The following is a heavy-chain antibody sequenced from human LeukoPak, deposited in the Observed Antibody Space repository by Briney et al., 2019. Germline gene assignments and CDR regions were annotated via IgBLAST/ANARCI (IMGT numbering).Heavy chain of an antibody. Sequence: GSLRLSCAASGFSFNSYDMHWVRQATGKGLEWVSAISTAGETFYPGSVKGRFTISRENAKNSFYLQMNSLRAGDTAVYYCARSSAFDIWGQGTMVTVPS. CDR2: ISTAGET. CDR1: GFSFNSYD. CDR3: ARSSAFDI. J-gene: IGHJ3*02. V-gene: IGHV3-13*04.